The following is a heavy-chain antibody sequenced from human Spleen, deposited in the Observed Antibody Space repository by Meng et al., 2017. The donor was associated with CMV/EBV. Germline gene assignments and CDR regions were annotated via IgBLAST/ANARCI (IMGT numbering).Heavy chain of an antibody. V-gene: IGHV1-18*01. CDR3: ARREGWFDS. CDR1: GYTFTSYG. Sequence: VSVKASGYTFTSYGISWVRQAPGQGLEWLGWTSTYNGITNYAQNLQDRVTMTTDTSTSTAYMELRRLRYDDTAVYYCARREGWFDSWGQGTLVTVSS. CDR2: TSTYNGIT. J-gene: IGHJ5*01.